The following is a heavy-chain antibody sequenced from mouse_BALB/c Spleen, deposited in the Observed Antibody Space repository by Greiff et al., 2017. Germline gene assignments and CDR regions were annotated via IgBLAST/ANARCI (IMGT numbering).Heavy chain of an antibody. V-gene: IGHV3-6*02. CDR1: GYSITSGYY. CDR3: ARGPNFYFDY. Sequence: EVQLQQSGPGLVKPSQSLSLTCSVTGYSITSGYYWNWIRQFPGNKLEWMGYISYDGSNNYNPSLKNRISITRDTSKNQFFLKLNSVTTEDTATYYCARGPNFYFDYWGQGTTLTVSS. J-gene: IGHJ2*01. CDR2: ISYDGSN.